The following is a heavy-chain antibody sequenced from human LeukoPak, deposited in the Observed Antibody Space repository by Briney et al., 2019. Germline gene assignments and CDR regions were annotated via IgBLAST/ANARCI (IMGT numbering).Heavy chain of an antibody. J-gene: IGHJ4*02. D-gene: IGHD2-2*03. CDR1: GYTFTSYA. CDR2: ISVNNGNT. CDR3: ARDLDKGEIDY. Sequence: ASVKVSCKASGYTFTSYAINWVRQAPGPGLEWMGWISVNNGNTNDAQKLQGRVTMTADTSTSTAYMELRSLRSDDTAVYYCARDLDKGEIDYWGQGTLVTVSS. V-gene: IGHV1-18*01.